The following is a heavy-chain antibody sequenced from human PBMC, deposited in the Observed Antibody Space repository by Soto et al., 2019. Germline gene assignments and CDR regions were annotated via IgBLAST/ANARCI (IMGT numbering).Heavy chain of an antibody. CDR3: ARDLGITGTTRDY. CDR1: AGASSSYA. J-gene: IGHJ4*01. CDR2: IIPIFGTA. D-gene: IGHD1-7*01. Sequence: SVKVSFTAAAGASSSYAISWVRQAPGQGLEWMGAIIPIFGTANYAQKFQGRVTITADESTSTAYMELSSLRSEDTAVYSCARDLGITGTTRDYWGQ. V-gene: IGHV1-69*13.